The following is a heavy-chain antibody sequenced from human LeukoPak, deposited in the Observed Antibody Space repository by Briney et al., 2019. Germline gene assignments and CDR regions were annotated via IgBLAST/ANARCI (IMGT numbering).Heavy chain of an antibody. CDR2: ISVSGTT. Sequence: PGGSLRLSCAASGFTFSSYAMAWVRQAPGKGLEWISGISVSGTTYYADSVKGRATISRDNSKNTLYLQMNSLRAEDTAVYYCAKDSGSYYFDYWGQGTLATVSS. J-gene: IGHJ4*02. CDR1: GFTFSSYA. D-gene: IGHD1-26*01. CDR3: AKDSGSYYFDY. V-gene: IGHV3-23*01.